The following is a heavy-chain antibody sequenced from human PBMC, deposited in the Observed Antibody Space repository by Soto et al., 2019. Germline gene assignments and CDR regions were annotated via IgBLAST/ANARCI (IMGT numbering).Heavy chain of an antibody. D-gene: IGHD2-15*01. CDR2: ISSSSSTI. CDR3: ARDMGCSGGSCYAVTAFDI. J-gene: IGHJ3*02. CDR1: GFTFSSYS. V-gene: IGHV3-48*01. Sequence: GGSLRLSCAASGFTFSSYSMNWVRQAPGKGLEWVLYISSSSSTIYYADSVKGRFTISRDNAKNSLYLQMNSLRAEDTAVYYCARDMGCSGGSCYAVTAFDIWGQGTMVTVSS.